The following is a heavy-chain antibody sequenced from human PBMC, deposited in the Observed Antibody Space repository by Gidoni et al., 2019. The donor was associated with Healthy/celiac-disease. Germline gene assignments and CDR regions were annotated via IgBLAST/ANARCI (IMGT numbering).Heavy chain of an antibody. J-gene: IGHJ6*02. V-gene: IGHV3-66*01. CDR1: GLTVSSNY. D-gene: IGHD3-10*01. CDR3: ARMRGSGSYYPYYYYGMDV. Sequence: EVQLVESGGGLVQPGGSLRLSCAASGLTVSSNYMSWVRQAPGKGLEWVSVIYSGGSTYYADSVKGRFTISRDNSKNTLYLQMNSLRAEDTAVYYCARMRGSGSYYPYYYYGMDVWGQGTTVTVSS. CDR2: IYSGGST.